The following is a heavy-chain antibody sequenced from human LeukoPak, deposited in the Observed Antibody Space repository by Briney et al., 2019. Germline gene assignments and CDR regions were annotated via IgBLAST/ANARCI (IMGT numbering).Heavy chain of an antibody. D-gene: IGHD2-2*01. Sequence: PGGSLRLSCAASGFTFSSYAMHWVRQAPGKGLEYVSAISSNGGSTYYADSVKGRFTISRDNSKNTLYLQMGSLRAEDVAVYYCARGYCSSTSCWIDYWGQGTLVTVSS. CDR3: ARGYCSSTSCWIDY. J-gene: IGHJ4*02. CDR1: GFTFSSYA. CDR2: ISSNGGST. V-gene: IGHV3-64*02.